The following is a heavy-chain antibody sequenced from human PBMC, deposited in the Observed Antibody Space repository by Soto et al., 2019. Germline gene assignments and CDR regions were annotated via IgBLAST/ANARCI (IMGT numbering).Heavy chain of an antibody. V-gene: IGHV6-1*01. Sequence: SQTLSLTCAISGDSVFTNSAAAWNWIRQSPSRGLEWLGRTFYRSKWYHDYSSSVRSRININPDTAKNQFSLQLKSVTPEDTAVYYCARDVGGYMYAWGQGTTVPVSS. J-gene: IGHJ6*02. D-gene: IGHD6-25*01. CDR1: GDSVFTNSAAA. CDR2: TFYRSKWYH. CDR3: ARDVGGYMYA.